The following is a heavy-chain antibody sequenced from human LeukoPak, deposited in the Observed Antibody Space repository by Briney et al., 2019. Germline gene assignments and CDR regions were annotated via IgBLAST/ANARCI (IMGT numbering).Heavy chain of an antibody. D-gene: IGHD2-2*01. Sequence: GASVKVSCKASGYTFTSYDINWVRQATGQGLEWMGWMNPNSGNTGYAQKFQGRVTMTRNTSISTAYMELSSLRSEDTAVYYCATIQCGSTSCYGWFDPWGRGTLVTVSS. CDR2: MNPNSGNT. J-gene: IGHJ5*02. V-gene: IGHV1-8*01. CDR3: ATIQCGSTSCYGWFDP. CDR1: GYTFTSYD.